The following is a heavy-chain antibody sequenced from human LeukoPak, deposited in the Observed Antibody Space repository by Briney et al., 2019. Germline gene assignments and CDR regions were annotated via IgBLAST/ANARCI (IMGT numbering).Heavy chain of an antibody. J-gene: IGHJ4*02. CDR3: ATPNQYDSSGYLFNY. CDR2: ISGSGGST. CDR1: GFTFSSYG. Sequence: GGTLRLSCAASGFTFSSYGMSWVRQAPGKGLEWVSAISGSGGSTYYADSVKGRFTISRDNSKNTLYLQMNSLRAEDTAVYYCATPNQYDSSGYLFNYWGQGTLVTVSS. V-gene: IGHV3-23*01. D-gene: IGHD3-22*01.